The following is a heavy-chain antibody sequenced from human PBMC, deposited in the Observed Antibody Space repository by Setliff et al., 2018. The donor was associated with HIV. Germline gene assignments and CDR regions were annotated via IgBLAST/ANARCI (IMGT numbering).Heavy chain of an antibody. J-gene: IGHJ4*02. Sequence: PSETLSLTCTVSGQFISDGYYWGWIRQPPGKGLEWIGSIYHNGITYYNPSLKSRVTISVDTSQNQFSLKLSSVTAADTAIYYCARRIYGNNPYFDYWSQGTLVTVSS. D-gene: IGHD4-17*01. CDR1: GQFISDGYY. CDR3: ARRIYGNNPYFDY. V-gene: IGHV4-38-2*02. CDR2: IYHNGIT.